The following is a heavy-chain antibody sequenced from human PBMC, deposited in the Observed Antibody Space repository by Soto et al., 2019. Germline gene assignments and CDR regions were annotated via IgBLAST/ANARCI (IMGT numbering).Heavy chain of an antibody. V-gene: IGHV3-23*01. CDR2: VSGSGDRT. CDR1: GFTFSNYA. D-gene: IGHD6-19*01. CDR3: AKGWLSGWFGGYDS. Sequence: EVQLLESGGGLVQPGGSLRLSCAASGFTFSNYALTWVRQAPGRGLEWVSEVSGSGDRTYYADSVKGRFTISRDNSKNTLYLQMNRLRAEETAVYYCAKGWLSGWFGGYDSWGQGTLVIVSS. J-gene: IGHJ4*02.